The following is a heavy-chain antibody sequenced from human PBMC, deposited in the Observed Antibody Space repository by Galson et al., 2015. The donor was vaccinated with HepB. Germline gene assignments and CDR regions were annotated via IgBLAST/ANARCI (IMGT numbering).Heavy chain of an antibody. CDR1: GGSISGYY. CDR3: AKGTTSIDY. Sequence: ETLSLTCTVSGGSISGYYWSWIRQSPGKGLEWVGYIYYDGSADYNPSLLSRATMSIDTSKKQFSLSLTAVTAADTAVYYCAKGTTSIDYWGQGTLVTVSS. D-gene: IGHD1-1*01. CDR2: IYYDGSA. J-gene: IGHJ4*02. V-gene: IGHV4-59*01.